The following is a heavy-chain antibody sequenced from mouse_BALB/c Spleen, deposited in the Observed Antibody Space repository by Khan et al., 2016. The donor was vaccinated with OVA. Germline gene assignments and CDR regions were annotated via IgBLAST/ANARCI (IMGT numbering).Heavy chain of an antibody. D-gene: IGHD1-2*01. CDR1: GFTFSSFG. CDR2: ISSGSSTI. V-gene: IGHV5-17*02. J-gene: IGHJ4*01. Sequence: EVKLVESGGGLVQPGGSRKLSCAASGFTFSSFGMHWVRQAPEKGLEWVAYISSGSSTIYYADTVKGRFTISRDNPKNTLFLQMTSLRSEDTAMYYCARSGDYGYSYAMDYWGQGTSVTVSS. CDR3: ARSGDYGYSYAMDY.